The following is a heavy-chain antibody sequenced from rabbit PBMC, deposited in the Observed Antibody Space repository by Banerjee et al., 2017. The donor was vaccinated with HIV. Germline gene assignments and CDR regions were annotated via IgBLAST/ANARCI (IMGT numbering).Heavy chain of an antibody. CDR3: TRDMHIMTNL. D-gene: IGHD6-1*01. CDR1: GFSFSSSYY. J-gene: IGHJ4*01. CDR2: INTGSGSA. Sequence: QEQLVESGGGLVQPEGSLTLTCTASGFSFSSSYYMCWVRQAPGKGLEWIGCINTGSGSAYYASWAKGRFTISKTSSTTVTLQMTSLTAADTATYFCTRDMHIMTNLWGPGTLVTVS. V-gene: IGHV1S45*01.